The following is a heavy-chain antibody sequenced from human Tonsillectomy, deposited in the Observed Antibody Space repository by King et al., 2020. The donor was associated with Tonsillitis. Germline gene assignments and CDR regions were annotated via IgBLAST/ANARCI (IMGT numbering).Heavy chain of an antibody. V-gene: IGHV3-48*02. CDR2: ISTSSSTI. J-gene: IGHJ6*02. CDR3: ASQWFVRGYYYYGMDV. Sequence: VQLVESGGGLVQTGGSLRLSCTASGFTVSGYGMNWVRQAPGKGLEWISYISTSSSTIFYADSVKGRFTISRDNAKNSLYLQMYSLRDDDTAVYYCASQWFVRGYYYYGMDVWGQGTTVTVSS. CDR1: GFTVSGYG. D-gene: IGHD3-10*01.